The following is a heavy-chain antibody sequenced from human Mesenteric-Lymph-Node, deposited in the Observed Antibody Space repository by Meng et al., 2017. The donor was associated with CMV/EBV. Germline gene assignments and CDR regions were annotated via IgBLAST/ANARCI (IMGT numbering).Heavy chain of an antibody. D-gene: IGHD2-21*01. Sequence: GESLKISCAASGFTFRNYGVHWVRQVPGKGLEWVAFIQYHGSDKHYADSVRGRFTISRDNSKNTLYLQMNSLRAEDTAVYYCARDGYCGGDCYNYNWFDPWGQGTLVTVSS. CDR2: IQYHGSDK. V-gene: IGHV3-30*02. J-gene: IGHJ5*02. CDR1: GFTFRNYG. CDR3: ARDGYCGGDCYNYNWFDP.